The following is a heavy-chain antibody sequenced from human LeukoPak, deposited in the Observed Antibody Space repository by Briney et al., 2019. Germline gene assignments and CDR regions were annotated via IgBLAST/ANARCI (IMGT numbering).Heavy chain of an antibody. CDR2: IRGSGSGSGSGM. D-gene: IGHD7-27*01. CDR1: GFVFSDYS. CDR3: ARDNNWGFDY. J-gene: IGHJ4*02. Sequence: GGSLRLSCAASGFVFSDYSMNWVRQAPGKGLEWVSNIRGSGSGSGSGMYYADSVKGRFTISRDNAKNSLYLQMSSLRAEDTAFYYCARDNNWGFDYWGQGSLVTVSS. V-gene: IGHV3-48*04.